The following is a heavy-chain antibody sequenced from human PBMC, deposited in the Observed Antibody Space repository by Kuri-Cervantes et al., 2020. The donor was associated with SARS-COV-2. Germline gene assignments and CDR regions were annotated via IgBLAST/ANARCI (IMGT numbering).Heavy chain of an antibody. V-gene: IGHV6-1*01. D-gene: IGHD2-15*01. J-gene: IGHJ4*02. CDR1: GDSVSSNSAA. CDR2: TYYRSKWYN. Sequence: LRLSCAISGDSVSSNSAAWNWIRQPPSRGLEWLGRTYYRSKWYNDYAVSVKSRITINPDTSKNQFSLQLNSVTPEDTAVYYCAREAVDFDYWGQGTLVTVSS. CDR3: AREAVDFDY.